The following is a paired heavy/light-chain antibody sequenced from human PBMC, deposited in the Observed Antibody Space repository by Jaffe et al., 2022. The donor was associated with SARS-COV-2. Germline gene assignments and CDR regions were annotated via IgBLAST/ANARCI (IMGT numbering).Light chain of an antibody. Sequence: QSALTQPASVSGSPGQSITISCTGTSSDVGGYNYVSWYQHHPGKAPKLLIYDVSYRPSGVSNRFSGSKSGNTASLTISGLQADDESDYYCSSFTSTSTDVFGTGTKVTVL. V-gene: IGLV2-14*03. J-gene: IGLJ1*01. CDR2: DVS. CDR1: SSDVGGYNY. CDR3: SSFTSTSTDV.
Heavy chain of an antibody. D-gene: IGHD4-17*01. CDR3: ARGGLYGRNFDY. V-gene: IGHV4-59*01. CDR2: IYYSGST. CDR1: GGSISSYY. Sequence: QVQLQESGPGLVKPSETLSLTCTVSGGSISSYYWSWIRQPPGKGLEWIGYIYYSGSTNYNPSLRGRVTLSVDTSKSQFSLMLTSVTAADTAVYYCARGGLYGRNFDYWGQGTLVAVSS. J-gene: IGHJ4*02.